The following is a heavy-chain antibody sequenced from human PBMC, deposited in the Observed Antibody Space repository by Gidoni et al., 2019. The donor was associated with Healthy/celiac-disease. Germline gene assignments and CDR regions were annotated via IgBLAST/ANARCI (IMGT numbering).Heavy chain of an antibody. CDR2: ISYDGSNK. Sequence: QVQLVESGGGVVQPGRSLRLSCAASGFTFSSYGMHWVRQAPGKGLEWVAVISYDGSNKYYADSVKGRFTISRDNSKNTLYLQMNSLRAEDTAVYYCAKGQHYYDSSGYYSLDYWGQGTLVTVSS. CDR3: AKGQHYYDSSGYYSLDY. D-gene: IGHD3-22*01. V-gene: IGHV3-30*18. CDR1: GFTFSSYG. J-gene: IGHJ4*02.